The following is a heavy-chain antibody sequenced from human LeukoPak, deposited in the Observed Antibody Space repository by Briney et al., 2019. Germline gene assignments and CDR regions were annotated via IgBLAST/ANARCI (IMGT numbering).Heavy chain of an antibody. CDR1: GGSISSYY. CDR3: ARVTGSGSLYYYYYMDV. Sequence: SETLSLTCTVSGGSISSYYWSWIRQPPGKGLEWIGYIYYSGSTNYNPSLKSRVTISVDTSKNQFSLKLSSVTVADTAVYYCARVTGSGSLYYYYYMDVWGKGTTVTVSS. CDR2: IYYSGST. J-gene: IGHJ6*03. D-gene: IGHD3-10*01. V-gene: IGHV4-59*01.